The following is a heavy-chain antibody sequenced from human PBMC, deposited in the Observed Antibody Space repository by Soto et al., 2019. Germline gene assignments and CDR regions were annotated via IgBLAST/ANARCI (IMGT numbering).Heavy chain of an antibody. Sequence: TGGSLRLSCAAPGFTFSSYGMHWVRQAPGKGLEWVAVIWYDGSNKYYADSVKGRFTISRDNSKNTLYLQMNSLRAEDTAVYYCARGGAVAPVSFYYGMDVWGQGTTVTVSS. CDR1: GFTFSSYG. V-gene: IGHV3-33*01. CDR3: ARGGAVAPVSFYYGMDV. J-gene: IGHJ6*02. CDR2: IWYDGSNK. D-gene: IGHD6-19*01.